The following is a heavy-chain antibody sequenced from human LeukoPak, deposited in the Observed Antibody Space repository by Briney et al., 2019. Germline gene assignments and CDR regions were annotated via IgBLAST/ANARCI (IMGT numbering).Heavy chain of an antibody. CDR2: INTDGSST. J-gene: IGHJ5*02. Sequence: GGSLRLSCAASGFTFSSYWMHWVRQAPGKGLVWVSRINTDGSSTSYADSVKGRFTIFRDNAKNTLYLQMNSLRAEDTALYYCARDLGAYYDSSDNWFDPWGQGTLVTVSS. D-gene: IGHD3-22*01. CDR3: ARDLGAYYDSSDNWFDP. CDR1: GFTFSSYW. V-gene: IGHV3-74*01.